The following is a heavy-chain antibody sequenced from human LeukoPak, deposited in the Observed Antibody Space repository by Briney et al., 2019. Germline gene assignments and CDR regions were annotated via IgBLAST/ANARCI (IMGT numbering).Heavy chain of an antibody. CDR3: ARDGEQLWPLFDY. Sequence: GGSLRLSCAASGFTFSSYWMSWVRQAPGKGLEWVANIEQDGSEKYYVDSVKGRFTISRDNAKNSLYLQMNSLRAEDTAVYYCARDGEQLWPLFDYWGQGTLVTVSS. CDR2: IEQDGSEK. D-gene: IGHD5-18*01. J-gene: IGHJ4*02. V-gene: IGHV3-7*01. CDR1: GFTFSSYW.